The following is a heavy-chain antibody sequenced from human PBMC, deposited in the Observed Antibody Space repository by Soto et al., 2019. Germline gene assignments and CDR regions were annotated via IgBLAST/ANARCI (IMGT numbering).Heavy chain of an antibody. D-gene: IGHD4-17*01. CDR3: AKSYGDNSEDSGMDV. J-gene: IGHJ6*02. CDR2: ISWNSGSI. CDR1: GFTFDDYA. Sequence: EVQLVESGGGLVQPGRSLRLSCAASGFTFDDYAMHWVRQAPGKGLEWVSGISWNSGSIGYADSVKGRFTISRDNAKNSLYLQMNSLSAEDTALYYCAKSYGDNSEDSGMDVWGQGTTVTVSS. V-gene: IGHV3-9*01.